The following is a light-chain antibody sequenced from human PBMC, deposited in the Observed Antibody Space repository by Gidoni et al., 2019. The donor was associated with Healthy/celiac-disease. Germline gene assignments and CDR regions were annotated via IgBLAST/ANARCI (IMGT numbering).Light chain of an antibody. CDR1: SSDVGGYNY. CDR2: YVS. Sequence: QSALTQPASVSGSPGQSITISFTGTSSDVGGYNYVSWYQQHPGKAPKLMIYYVSNRPSGVSNRFSGSKSGNTASLTISGLQAEDEADYYCSSYTSSSTLEVFGTGTKVTVL. CDR3: SSYTSSSTLEV. J-gene: IGLJ1*01. V-gene: IGLV2-14*03.